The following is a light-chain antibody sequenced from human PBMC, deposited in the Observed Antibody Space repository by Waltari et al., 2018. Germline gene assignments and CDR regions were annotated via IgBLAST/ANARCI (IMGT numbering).Light chain of an antibody. Sequence: QAVLTQPSSLSATPGASASLTCTLRSGINVGTYRIYWYQQKPGSPPQYLLRYKSDSAKQQGSGVPSRFSGSKDVLANAGILLISGLQSEDEADYYCMIWHGSAAVFGGGTQLTVL. CDR2: YKSDSAK. CDR1: SGINVGTYR. J-gene: IGLJ7*01. CDR3: MIWHGSAAV. V-gene: IGLV5-45*03.